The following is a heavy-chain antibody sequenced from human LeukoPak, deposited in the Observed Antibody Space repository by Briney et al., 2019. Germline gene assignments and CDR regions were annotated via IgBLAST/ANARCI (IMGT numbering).Heavy chain of an antibody. D-gene: IGHD6-19*01. Sequence: GGSLRLSCAASGFSLSTYGVSWVRQPPGKGLEWVSGITGTGGSTYYPDSVKGRFTVSRDTSKNTLYLQMNSLRAEDTAIYYCAKDHGTAVAGFYYWGQGTLVTVSS. J-gene: IGHJ4*02. V-gene: IGHV3-23*01. CDR2: ITGTGGST. CDR3: AKDHGTAVAGFYY. CDR1: GFSLSTYG.